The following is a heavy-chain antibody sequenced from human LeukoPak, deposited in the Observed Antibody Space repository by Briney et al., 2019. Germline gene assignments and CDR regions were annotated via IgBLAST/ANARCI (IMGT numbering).Heavy chain of an antibody. CDR3: ARVWATYGSGSYYNRYYFDY. CDR2: ISGYNGNT. J-gene: IGHJ4*02. Sequence: ASVKVSCKASGYTFTSYGISWVRQAPGQGLEWMGWISGYNGNTNYAQEKLQGRVTMTTDTSTSTAYMELRSLRSDDTAVYYCARVWATYGSGSYYNRYYFDYWGQGTLVTVSS. V-gene: IGHV1-18*01. D-gene: IGHD3-10*01. CDR1: GYTFTSYG.